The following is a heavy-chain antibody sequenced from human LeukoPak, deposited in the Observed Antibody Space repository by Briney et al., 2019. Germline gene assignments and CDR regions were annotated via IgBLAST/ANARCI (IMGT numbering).Heavy chain of an antibody. CDR2: IIPIFGTA. Sequence: ASVKVSCKTSGYTFSSFGISWVRQAPGQGLEWMGGIIPIFGTANYAQKFQGRVTITTDESTSTAYMELSSLRSEDTAVYYCAAGGTGTPLSIYYFDYWGQGTLVTVSS. J-gene: IGHJ4*02. V-gene: IGHV1-69*05. D-gene: IGHD1/OR15-1a*01. CDR3: AAGGTGTPLSIYYFDY. CDR1: GYTFSSFG.